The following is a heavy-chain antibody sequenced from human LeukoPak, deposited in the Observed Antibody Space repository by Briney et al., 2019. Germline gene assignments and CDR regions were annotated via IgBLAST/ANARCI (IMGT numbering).Heavy chain of an antibody. J-gene: IGHJ6*03. D-gene: IGHD6-13*01. CDR1: GFTVSSNY. CDR3: ARGWAAASYYMDV. V-gene: IGHV3-66*01. Sequence: PGGSLRLSCAASGFTVSSNYMSWVRQAPGKGLEWVSVIYTDGNTYYADSVKDRFTISRDNAKNSLYLQMNSLRAEDTAVYYCARGWAAASYYMDVWGEGTTVTVSS. CDR2: IYTDGNT.